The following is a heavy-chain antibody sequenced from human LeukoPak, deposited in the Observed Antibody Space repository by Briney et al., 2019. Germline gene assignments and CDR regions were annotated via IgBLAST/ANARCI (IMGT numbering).Heavy chain of an antibody. V-gene: IGHV3-9*03. CDR1: GFTFDDYA. J-gene: IGHJ5*02. D-gene: IGHD2-2*01. CDR3: ARGKYQLLANWFDP. CDR2: ISWNSGSI. Sequence: GGSLRLSCAASGFTFDDYAMHWVRQAPGKGLEWVSGISWNSGSIGYADSVKGRFTISRDNAKNSLYLQMNSLRAEDMALYYCARGKYQLLANWFDPWGQGTLVTVSS.